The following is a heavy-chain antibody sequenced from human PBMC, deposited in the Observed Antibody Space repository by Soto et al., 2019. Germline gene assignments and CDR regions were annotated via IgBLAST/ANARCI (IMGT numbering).Heavy chain of an antibody. Sequence: GESLKISCKGSGYNFISYWIGWVRQKPGKGLEWMGTIYPGDSDTRYSPSFQGQVTISVDKSISTAYLQWSSLKASGTAMYYCARQGGSSWSHNWFDPWGQGTLVTVSS. CDR2: IYPGDSDT. V-gene: IGHV5-51*01. J-gene: IGHJ5*02. D-gene: IGHD6-13*01. CDR3: ARQGGSSWSHNWFDP. CDR1: GYNFISYW.